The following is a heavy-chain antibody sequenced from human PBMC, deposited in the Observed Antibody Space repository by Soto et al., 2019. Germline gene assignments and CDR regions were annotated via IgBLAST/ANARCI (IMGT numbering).Heavy chain of an antibody. Sequence: ASVKVSCKASGYTFTSYYMHWVLQAPGQGLEWMGIINPSGGSTSYAQKFQGRVTMTRDTSTSTVYMELSSLRSEDTAVYYCARVRVPAALLYYYGMDVWGQGTTVTVSS. D-gene: IGHD2-2*02. CDR3: ARVRVPAALLYYYGMDV. V-gene: IGHV1-46*01. J-gene: IGHJ6*02. CDR2: INPSGGST. CDR1: GYTFTSYY.